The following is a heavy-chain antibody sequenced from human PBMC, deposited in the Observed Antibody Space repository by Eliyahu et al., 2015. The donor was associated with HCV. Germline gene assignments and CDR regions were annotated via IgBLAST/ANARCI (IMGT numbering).Heavy chain of an antibody. D-gene: IGHD3-3*01. CDR2: ISPFNGDT. CDR1: GYTFVAYG. Sequence: QVQLVQSGGEVKKPGASVKVSCKTSGYTFVAYGLSWVRQAPGQGLEWMGWISPFNGDTYLAPRFQGRVTLTTERSTATGFMELRTLASDDTAVYFCARRFRSGSQPETHWGQGTLVTVSS. V-gene: IGHV1-18*01. J-gene: IGHJ4*02. CDR3: ARRFRSGSQPETH.